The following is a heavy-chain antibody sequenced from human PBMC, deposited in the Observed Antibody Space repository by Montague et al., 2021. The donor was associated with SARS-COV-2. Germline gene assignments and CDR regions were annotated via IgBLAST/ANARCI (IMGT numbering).Heavy chain of an antibody. V-gene: IGHV3-48*03. CDR3: ARDRDWDDWCGMDV. D-gene: IGHD2-21*01. CDR2: ISSSGGGSTK. J-gene: IGHJ6*02. CDR1: GFIFSSYE. Sequence: SLRLSCVAFGFIFSSYELNWVRQAPGKGLEWISYISSSGGGSTKHYTDSVKGRFTISRDNAKNSLYLQMSSLRVEDTAIYYCARDRDWDDWCGMDVWGQGTTVTVSS.